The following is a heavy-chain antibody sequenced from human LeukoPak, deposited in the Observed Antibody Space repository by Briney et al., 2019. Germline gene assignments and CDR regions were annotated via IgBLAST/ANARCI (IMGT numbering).Heavy chain of an antibody. CDR3: ARSETAARPLDP. V-gene: IGHV1-69*05. CDR1: GGTFSSYA. J-gene: IGHJ5*02. D-gene: IGHD6-6*01. CDR2: IIPIFGTA. Sequence: SVKVSCKASGGTFSSYAISWVRQAPGQGLEWMRGIIPIFGTANYAQKFQGRVTITTDESTSTAYMELSSLRSEDTAVYYCARSETAARPLDPWGQGTLVTVSS.